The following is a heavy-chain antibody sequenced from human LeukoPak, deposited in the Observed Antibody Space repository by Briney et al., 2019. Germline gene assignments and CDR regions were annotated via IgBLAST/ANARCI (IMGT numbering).Heavy chain of an antibody. CDR1: GFTFSSYA. J-gene: IGHJ6*02. Sequence: GGCLRLSCAASGFTFSSYAVSWVRQAPGKGLEWVSAISGSGGSTYYADSVKGRFTISRDNSKNTLYLQMNSLRAEDTAAYYCAKDPHKRRDIYGMDVWGQGNTVTVSS. CDR3: AKDPHKRRDIYGMDV. D-gene: IGHD6-25*01. CDR2: ISGSGGST. V-gene: IGHV3-23*01.